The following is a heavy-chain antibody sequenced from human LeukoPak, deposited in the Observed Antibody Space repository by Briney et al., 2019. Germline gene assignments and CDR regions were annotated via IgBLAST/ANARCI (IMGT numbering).Heavy chain of an antibody. CDR2: IYYSGST. CDR3: ARRYYDFWSGYYNPWYFDL. D-gene: IGHD3-3*01. J-gene: IGHJ2*01. CDR1: GGSISSYY. V-gene: IGHV4-59*01. Sequence: SETLSLTCTVSGGSISSYYWSWIRQPPGKGLEWIGYIYYSGSTNYNPSLKSRVTISVDTSKNQFSLKLSSVTAADTAVYYCARRYYDFWSGYYNPWYFDLWGRGTLVTVSS.